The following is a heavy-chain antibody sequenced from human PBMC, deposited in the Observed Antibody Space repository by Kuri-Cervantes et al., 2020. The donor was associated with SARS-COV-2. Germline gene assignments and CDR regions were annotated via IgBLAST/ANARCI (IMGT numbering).Heavy chain of an antibody. V-gene: IGHV3-30-3*02. D-gene: IGHD2-8*01. CDR3: AKDKCINGVCPFDY. CDR1: GFTFGDYA. J-gene: IGHJ4*02. CDR2: ISYDGINK. Sequence: GESLKISCTASGFTFGDYAMSWVRQAPGKGLEWVTLISYDGINKFYADSAKGRFTISRDNSKNTLYLQMNSLRAEDTAVYYCAKDKCINGVCPFDYWGQGTLVTVSS.